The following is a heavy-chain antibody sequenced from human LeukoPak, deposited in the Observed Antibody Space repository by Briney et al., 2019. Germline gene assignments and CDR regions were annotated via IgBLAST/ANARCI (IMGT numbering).Heavy chain of an antibody. CDR3: ASVSSTSDY. V-gene: IGHV3-23*01. CDR1: GFTFSSYA. Sequence: PGGSLRLSCAASGFTFSSYAMNWVRQAPGKGLEWVSAISGSGGSTYYADSVEGRFTISRDNSKNTLFLQMNSLRAEDTAVYYCASVSSTSDYWGQGTRVTVSS. D-gene: IGHD2-2*01. J-gene: IGHJ4*02. CDR2: ISGSGGST.